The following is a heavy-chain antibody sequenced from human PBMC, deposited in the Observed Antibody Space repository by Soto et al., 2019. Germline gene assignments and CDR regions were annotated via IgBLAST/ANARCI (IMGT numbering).Heavy chain of an antibody. V-gene: IGHV1-18*04. CDR2: ISAYNGNT. CDR3: ARDPGTGAALRAYHFDY. D-gene: IGHD1-1*01. J-gene: IGHJ4*02. CDR1: GYTFTSYG. Sequence: ASVKVSCKASGYTFTSYGISWLRQSPGQGLEWMGWISAYNGNTNYAQKFQGRVTITRDTSANTAYMELSSLRSEDTSVYYCARDPGTGAALRAYHFDYWGQGTLVTVSS.